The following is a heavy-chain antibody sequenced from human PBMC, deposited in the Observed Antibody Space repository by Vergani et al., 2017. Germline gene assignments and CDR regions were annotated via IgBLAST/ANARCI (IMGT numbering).Heavy chain of an antibody. CDR1: GGTFSSYA. CDR3: ARDRYNWNYGSYPNYFDY. J-gene: IGHJ4*02. D-gene: IGHD1-7*01. V-gene: IGHV1-69*01. CDR2: IIPIFGTA. Sequence: QVQLVQSGAEVKKPGSSVKVSCKASGGTFSSYAISWVRQAPGQGLEWMGGIIPIFGTANYAQKFQGSVTITADESTSTAYMELSSLRSEDTAVYYCARDRYNWNYGSYPNYFDYWGQGTLVTVSS.